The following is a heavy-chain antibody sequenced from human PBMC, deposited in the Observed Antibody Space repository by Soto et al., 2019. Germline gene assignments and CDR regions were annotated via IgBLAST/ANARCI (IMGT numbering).Heavy chain of an antibody. Sequence: EVQLVESGGGLVKPGGSLRLSCAASGFNFNSYTINWVRQAPGKRLELLSSISSSGYIFSTDSVRGRFTIFSNNAKNSVFLQINSLRAEDTSVYFCARDCSGGSCSPGMDVWGQGTTVTVSS. CDR2: ISSSGYI. J-gene: IGHJ6*02. CDR3: ARDCSGGSCSPGMDV. D-gene: IGHD2-15*01. V-gene: IGHV3-21*01. CDR1: GFNFNSYT.